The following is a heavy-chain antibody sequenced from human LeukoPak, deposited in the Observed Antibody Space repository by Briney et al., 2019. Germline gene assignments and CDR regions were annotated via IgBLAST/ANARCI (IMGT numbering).Heavy chain of an antibody. J-gene: IGHJ4*02. CDR3: AKAGGYSSGWYDY. D-gene: IGHD6-19*01. CDR2: ISYDGSNK. CDR1: GFTFSSYG. V-gene: IGHV3-30*18. Sequence: GGSLRLSCAASGFTFSSYGMHWVRQAPGKGLEWVAVISYDGSNKYYADSVKGRFTISRDNSKNTPYLQMNSLRAEDTAVYYCAKAGGYSSGWYDYWGQGTLVTVSS.